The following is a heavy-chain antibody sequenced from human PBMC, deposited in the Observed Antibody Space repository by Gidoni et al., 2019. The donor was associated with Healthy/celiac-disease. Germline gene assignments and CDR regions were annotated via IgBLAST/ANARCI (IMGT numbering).Heavy chain of an antibody. Sequence: QVQLVQSGAEVKKPGASVKVSCKASGYTFTSYYMHWVRQAPGKGLEWMGIINPSGGSTSYAQKFQGRVTMTRDTSTSTVYMELSSLRSEDTAVYYCARSQGGYQLPIPRYYYYYYGMDVWGQGTTVTVSS. CDR3: ARSQGGYQLPIPRYYYYYYGMDV. CDR2: INPSGGST. J-gene: IGHJ6*02. CDR1: GYTFTSYY. D-gene: IGHD2-2*01. V-gene: IGHV1-46*01.